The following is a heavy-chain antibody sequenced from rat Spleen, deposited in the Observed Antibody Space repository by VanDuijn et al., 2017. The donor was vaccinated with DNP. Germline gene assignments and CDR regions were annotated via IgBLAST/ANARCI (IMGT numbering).Heavy chain of an antibody. CDR2: ISPSGGST. CDR3: TRHGRVTTVATYWYFDF. V-gene: IGHV5S13*01. J-gene: IGHJ1*01. Sequence: EVQLVESGGGLVQPGRSLKLSCAASGFTFSNYGMAWVRQAPTKGLEWVASISPSGGSTYYRDSVKGRFTVSRNNVENALHLQMDSLRSEDTATYFCTRHGRVTTVATYWYFDFWGPGTMVTVSS. D-gene: IGHD1-3*01. CDR1: GFTFSNYG.